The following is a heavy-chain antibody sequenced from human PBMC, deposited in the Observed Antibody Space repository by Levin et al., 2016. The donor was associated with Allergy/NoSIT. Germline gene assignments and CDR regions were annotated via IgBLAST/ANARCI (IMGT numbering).Heavy chain of an antibody. J-gene: IGHJ3*02. V-gene: IGHV3-30*18. CDR3: AKDMVRGDAFDI. D-gene: IGHD4/OR15-4a*01. Sequence: WIRQPPGKGLEWVAVISYDGSNKYYADSVKGRFTISRDNSKNTLYLQMNSLRAEDTAVYYCAKDMVRGDAFDIWGLGTMVTVSS. CDR2: ISYDGSNK.